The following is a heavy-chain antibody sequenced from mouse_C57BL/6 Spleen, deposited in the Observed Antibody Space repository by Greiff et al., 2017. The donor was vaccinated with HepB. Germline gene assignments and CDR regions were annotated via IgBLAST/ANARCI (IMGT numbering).Heavy chain of an antibody. Sequence: VQLQQPGAELVKPGASVKLSCKASGYTFTSYWMQWVKQRPGQGLEWIGEIDPSASYTNYNQKFKGKATLTVDTSSSTAYMQLSSLTSEDSAVYYCARGDSSGPYWGQGTTLTVSS. CDR2: IDPSASYT. CDR1: GYTFTSYW. D-gene: IGHD3-2*02. J-gene: IGHJ2*01. V-gene: IGHV1-50*01. CDR3: ARGDSSGPY.